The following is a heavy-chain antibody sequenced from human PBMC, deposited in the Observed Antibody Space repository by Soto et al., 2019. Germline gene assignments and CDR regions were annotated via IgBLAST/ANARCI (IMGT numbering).Heavy chain of an antibody. CDR2: IYYSGST. J-gene: IGHJ6*02. CDR3: ARAGSYYASSGQNPYYYYAMDV. V-gene: IGHV4-59*01. D-gene: IGHD3-22*01. CDR1: GGSISSYY. Sequence: SETLSLTCTVSGGSISSYYWSWIRQPPGKGLEWIGYIYYSGSTNYNPSLKSRVTISVDTSKNQFSLKLSSVTAADTAVYYCARAGSYYASSGQNPYYYYAMDVWGQGTTVTVSS.